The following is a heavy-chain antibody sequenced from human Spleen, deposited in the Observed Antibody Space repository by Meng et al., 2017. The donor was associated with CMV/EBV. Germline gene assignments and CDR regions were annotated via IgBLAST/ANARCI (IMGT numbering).Heavy chain of an antibody. CDR3: ARLRRYSGLGRYYFYFDN. V-gene: IGHV3-7*01. D-gene: IGHD3-10*01. CDR2: IKQDGSEK. Sequence: GESLKISCAASGFTFSSYWMSWVRQAPGKGLEWVANIKQDGSEKYYVDSVKGRFTVSRQNAKNSLYLEMNSLRAEDTALYFCARLRRYSGLGRYYFYFDNWGQGTLVTVSS. CDR1: GFTFSSYW. J-gene: IGHJ4*02.